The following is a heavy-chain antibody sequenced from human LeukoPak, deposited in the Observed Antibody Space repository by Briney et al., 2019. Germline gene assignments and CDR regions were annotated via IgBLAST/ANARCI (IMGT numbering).Heavy chain of an antibody. CDR1: GYSFTSYW. CDR2: IYPGDSDT. J-gene: IGHJ4*02. Sequence: GESLKISCNVSGYSFTSYWIGWVRQVPGKGLECMGIIYPGDSDTRYSPSFQGQVTISADKSISTAYLQWSSLKASDTAMYYCARHETGPYFDYWGQGTLVTVSS. D-gene: IGHD1-1*01. CDR3: ARHETGPYFDY. V-gene: IGHV5-51*01.